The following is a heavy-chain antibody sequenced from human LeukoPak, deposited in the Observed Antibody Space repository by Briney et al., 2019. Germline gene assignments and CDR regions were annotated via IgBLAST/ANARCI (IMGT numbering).Heavy chain of an antibody. CDR3: VRGDYAGFFDY. V-gene: IGHV4-59*01. CDR2: IHYSGST. J-gene: IGHJ4*02. Sequence: PSETLSLTCTVSGGSISTFYWSWIRRPPGKGLEWIGYIHYSGSTNYNPSLKSRVIISVDTSKNQFSLNLRSLTAADTAVYYCVRGDYAGFFDYWGQGTLVTVSS. D-gene: IGHD4-17*01. CDR1: GGSISTFY.